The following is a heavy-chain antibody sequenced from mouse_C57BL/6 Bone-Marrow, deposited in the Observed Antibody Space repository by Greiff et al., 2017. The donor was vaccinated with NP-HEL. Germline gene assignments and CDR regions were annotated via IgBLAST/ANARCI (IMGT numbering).Heavy chain of an antibody. D-gene: IGHD1-1*01. CDR2: IDPETGGT. J-gene: IGHJ2*01. V-gene: IGHV1-15*01. CDR1: GYTFTDYE. Sequence: VQGVESGAELVRPGASVTLSCKASGYTFTDYEMHWVKQPPVHGLEWIGAIDPETGGTAYNQKFKGKAILTADNYYSTAYMGSLSLTTEYSAVYYITITHYYGSSLYYFGYWGQGTTLTVSS. CDR3: TITHYYGSSLYYFGY.